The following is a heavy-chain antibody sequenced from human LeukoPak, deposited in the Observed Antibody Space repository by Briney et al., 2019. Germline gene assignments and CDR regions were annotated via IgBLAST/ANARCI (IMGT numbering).Heavy chain of an antibody. CDR1: GGTFSSYA. Sequence: ASVRVSCKASGGTFSSYAISWVRQAPGQGLEWMGGIIPIFGTANYAQKFQGRVTITTDESTSTAYMEPSSLRSEDTAVYYCARVSEYYYDSSGESWGQGTLVTVSS. CDR3: ARVSEYYYDSSGES. D-gene: IGHD3-22*01. V-gene: IGHV1-69*05. CDR2: IIPIFGTA. J-gene: IGHJ4*02.